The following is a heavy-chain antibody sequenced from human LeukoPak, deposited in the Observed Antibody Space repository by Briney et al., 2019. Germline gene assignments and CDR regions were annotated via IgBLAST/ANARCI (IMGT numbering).Heavy chain of an antibody. CDR1: GFTFSSYW. V-gene: IGHV3-23*01. D-gene: IGHD6-19*01. Sequence: GGSLRLSCAASGFTFSSYWMSWARQAPGKGLEWVSGISSSGSGGNTYYADSVKGRFTISRDSSKNTLFLHMNSLRAEDTAVYYCANRAVAGPVTDYGMDVWGQGTTVTVSS. J-gene: IGHJ6*02. CDR3: ANRAVAGPVTDYGMDV. CDR2: ISSSGSGGNT.